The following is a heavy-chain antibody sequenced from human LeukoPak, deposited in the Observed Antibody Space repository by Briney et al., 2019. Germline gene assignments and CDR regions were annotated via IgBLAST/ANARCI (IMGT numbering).Heavy chain of an antibody. J-gene: IGHJ4*02. CDR3: AREDSGYAYFDS. V-gene: IGHV3-30-3*01. CDR2: ISYDGSNK. CDR1: GFTFSSYA. D-gene: IGHD5-12*01. Sequence: GGSLRLSCAASGFTFSSYAMHWVRQAPGKGLEWVAVISYDGSNKYYADSVKDRFTISRDNSKNTLYLQMNSLRAEDTAVYYCAREDSGYAYFDSWGQGALVTVSS.